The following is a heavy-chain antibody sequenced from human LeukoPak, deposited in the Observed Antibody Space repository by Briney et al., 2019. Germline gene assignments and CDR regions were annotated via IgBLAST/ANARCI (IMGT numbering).Heavy chain of an antibody. CDR1: GGSFSGYY. V-gene: IGHV4-34*01. CDR2: INHSGST. Sequence: ASETLSLTCAVYGGSFSGYYWSWIRQPPGKGLEWIGEINHSGSTNYNPSLKSRVTISVDTSKNQFSLKLSSVTAADTAVYYCARGFPPHTLNYDFWSGYYRYYFDYWGQGTLVTVSS. CDR3: ARGFPPHTLNYDFWSGYYRYYFDY. D-gene: IGHD3-3*01. J-gene: IGHJ4*02.